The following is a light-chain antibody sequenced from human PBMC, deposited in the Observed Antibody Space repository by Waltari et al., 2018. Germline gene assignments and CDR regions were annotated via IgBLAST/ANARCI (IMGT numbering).Light chain of an antibody. CDR3: AAWDDSLNGWV. CDR1: SSNIGRNT. CDR2: NNG. Sequence: QSVLTQPPSASGTPGQRVTISCSGSSSNIGRNTVNWYQQLPGTAPKLLIYNNGQRPSGVPDRFSGSKSCPSASLAISGLKSEDEADYYCAAWDDSLNGWVFGGGTKLTVL. J-gene: IGLJ3*02. V-gene: IGLV1-44*01.